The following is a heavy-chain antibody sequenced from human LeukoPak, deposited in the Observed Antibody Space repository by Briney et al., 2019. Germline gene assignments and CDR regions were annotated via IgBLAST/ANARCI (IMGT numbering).Heavy chain of an antibody. J-gene: IGHJ4*02. CDR2: ISGSGGST. D-gene: IGHD6-13*01. Sequence: GGSLRLSCAASGFTFSSYAMSWVRQAPGKGLEWVSIISGSGGSTYYADSVKGRFTISRDNSKNTLYLQMNSLRAEDTAVYYCAKVDSSSWYCFDYWGQGTLVTVSS. CDR3: AKVDSSSWYCFDY. V-gene: IGHV3-23*01. CDR1: GFTFSSYA.